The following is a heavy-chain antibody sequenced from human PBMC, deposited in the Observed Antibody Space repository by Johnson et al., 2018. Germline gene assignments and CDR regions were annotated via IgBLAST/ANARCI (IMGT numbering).Heavy chain of an antibody. D-gene: IGHD4-23*01. CDR1: GFTFSNYA. J-gene: IGHJ3*02. V-gene: IGHV3-23*04. CDR3: TKRYYGGNSGAFDI. CDR2: ISGSGRCT. Sequence: EVQLVESGGGLVQPGGSLRLSCAASGFTFSNYAMSWVRQAPGRGLEWDSAISGSGRCTYYADSVKGRFTISRDNSKNTLYLQMNSLRAEDTAVYYCTKRYYGGNSGAFDIWGLGTMVTVSS.